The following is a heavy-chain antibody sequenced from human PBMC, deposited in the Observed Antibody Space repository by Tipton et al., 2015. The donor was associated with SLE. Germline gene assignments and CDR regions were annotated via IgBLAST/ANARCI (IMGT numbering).Heavy chain of an antibody. Sequence: TLSLTCTIYRGSFSGYHWSWIRQPPGKGLEWIGEINHSGSTNYNPSLKSRVTISVDTSKNQFSLKLSSVTAADTAVYYCARGYSSSWSDLDYWGQGTLVTVSS. CDR1: RGSFSGYH. V-gene: IGHV4-34*01. CDR3: ARGYSSSWSDLDY. J-gene: IGHJ4*02. D-gene: IGHD6-13*01. CDR2: INHSGST.